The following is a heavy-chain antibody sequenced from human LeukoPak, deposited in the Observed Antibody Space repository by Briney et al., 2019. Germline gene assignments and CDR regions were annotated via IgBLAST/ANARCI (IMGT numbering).Heavy chain of an antibody. CDR2: IYHSGST. J-gene: IGHJ4*02. V-gene: IGHV4-4*02. CDR1: GVSISSSNW. Sequence: SGTLSLTCAVSGVSISSSNWWHWVRQPPGKGLEWIGEIYHSGSTNYNPSLKSRVTISVDKSKNQFSLKLSSVTAADTAVYYCARAVGTDGYNLWVYWGQGTLVTVSS. CDR3: ARAVGTDGYNLWVY. D-gene: IGHD5-24*01.